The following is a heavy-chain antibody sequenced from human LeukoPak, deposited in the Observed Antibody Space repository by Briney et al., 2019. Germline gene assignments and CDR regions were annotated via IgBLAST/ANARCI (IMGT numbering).Heavy chain of an antibody. CDR3: ARLHLFVTFGGVIAVHFDY. CDR1: GGSISSSSYY. V-gene: IGHV4-39*01. J-gene: IGHJ4*02. CDR2: IYYSGST. Sequence: PSETLSLTCTVSGGSISSSSYYWGWIRQPPGKGLEWIGSIYYSGSTYYNPSLKSRVTISVDTSKNQFSLKLSSVTAADTAVYYCARLHLFVTFGGVIAVHFDYWGQGTLVTVSS. D-gene: IGHD3-16*02.